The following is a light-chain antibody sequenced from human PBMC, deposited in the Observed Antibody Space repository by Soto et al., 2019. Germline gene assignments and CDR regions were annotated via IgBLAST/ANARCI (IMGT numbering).Light chain of an antibody. J-gene: IGLJ2*01. CDR3: EAWDGSLNVVL. CDR2: SNT. CDR1: SSHIGTNT. V-gene: IGLV1-44*01. Sequence: QSVLTQPPSASGTPGQRVTISCSGSSSHIGTNTVNWYQHLPGSAPKLLIYSNTQRPSGVPDRFSGSKSGTSASLAISGLQPDDEADYYCEAWDGSLNVVLFGGGTKLTVL.